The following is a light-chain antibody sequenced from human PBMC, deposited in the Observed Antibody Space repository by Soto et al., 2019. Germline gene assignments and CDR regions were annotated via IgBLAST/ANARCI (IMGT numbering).Light chain of an antibody. CDR1: SGDVGGYEY. J-gene: IGLJ1*01. Sequence: QSVLTQPASVSGSPGQSITISCTGSSGDVGGYEYVSWYQQHPGKAPKLMIYAVSNRPSGVSTRFSGSKSGNTASLTISGLQADDEADYYCSSFTSSSTLPYVFGTGTKVTVL. CDR2: AVS. V-gene: IGLV2-14*01. CDR3: SSFTSSSTLPYV.